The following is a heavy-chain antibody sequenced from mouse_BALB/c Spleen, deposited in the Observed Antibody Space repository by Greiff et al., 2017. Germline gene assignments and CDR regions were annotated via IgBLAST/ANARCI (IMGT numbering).Heavy chain of an antibody. CDR2: IYPGDGDT. CDR1: GYAFSSYW. V-gene: IGHV1-80*01. J-gene: IGHJ2*01. D-gene: IGHD3-3*01. Sequence: VQRVESGAELVRPGSSVKISCKASGYAFSSYWMNWVKQRPGQGLEWIGQIYPGDGDTNYNGKFKGKATLTADKSSSTAYMQLSSLTSEDSAVYFCARGGRKDYWGQGTTLTVSS. CDR3: ARGGRKDY.